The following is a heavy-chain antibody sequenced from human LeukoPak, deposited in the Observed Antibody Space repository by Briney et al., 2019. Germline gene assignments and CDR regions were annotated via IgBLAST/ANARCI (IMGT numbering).Heavy chain of an antibody. V-gene: IGHV1-46*01. Sequence: ASVKVSCKASGYSLTNYFMHWVRQVPGQGLEWMGVLNLSGDGASYTQKFQGRVTMTRDMSTSTVFMELSSLRSEDTAVYFCAREPPSTGYYDYWGQGTLVTVSS. D-gene: IGHD1-1*01. CDR2: LNLSGDGA. CDR1: GYSLTNYF. J-gene: IGHJ4*02. CDR3: AREPPSTGYYDY.